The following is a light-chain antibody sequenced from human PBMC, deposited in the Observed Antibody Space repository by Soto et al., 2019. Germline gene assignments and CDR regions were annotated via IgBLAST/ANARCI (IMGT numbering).Light chain of an antibody. V-gene: IGKV3-20*01. CDR1: QSVSSTY. J-gene: IGKJ1*01. CDR3: QQYGSSLWT. CDR2: GAS. Sequence: EIVLTQSPGTLSLSPGERATLSCRASQSVSSTYLAWYQQKPGQAPRLLINGASSRATGIPDRFSGSGSGTDFTLTISRLEPEDFAVYYCQQYGSSLWTFGQVTKVEIK.